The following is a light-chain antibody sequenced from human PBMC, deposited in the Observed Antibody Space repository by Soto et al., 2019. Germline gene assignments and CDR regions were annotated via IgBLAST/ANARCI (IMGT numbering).Light chain of an antibody. J-gene: IGKJ4*01. CDR2: GAS. Sequence: EIVLTQSPGTLSMSPGERATLSCWASQSVSSSYLAWYQQKPGQAPRLLIYGASSRATGIPDRFSGSGSGTDFTLTISRLEPEDFALHYCQQYGSSPVTFGGGTKVEIK. V-gene: IGKV3-20*01. CDR1: QSVSSSY. CDR3: QQYGSSPVT.